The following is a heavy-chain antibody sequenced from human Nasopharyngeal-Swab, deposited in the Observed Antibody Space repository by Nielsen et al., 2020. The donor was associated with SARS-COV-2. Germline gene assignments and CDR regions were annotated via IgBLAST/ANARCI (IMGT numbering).Heavy chain of an antibody. CDR1: GFTFSDYY. CDR2: ISSSGSTI. CDR3: ARGCVLTGPTCNYYGMDV. V-gene: IGHV3-11*04. D-gene: IGHD3-9*01. J-gene: IGHJ6*02. Sequence: GESLMISCAASGFTFSDYYMSWIRQAPGKGLEWVSYISSSGSTIYYADSVKGRFTISRDNAKNSLYLQMNSLRAEDTAVYYCARGCVLTGPTCNYYGMDVWGQGTTVTVSS.